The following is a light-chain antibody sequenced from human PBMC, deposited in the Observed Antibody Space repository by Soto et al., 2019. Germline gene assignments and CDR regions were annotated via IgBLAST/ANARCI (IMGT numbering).Light chain of an antibody. J-gene: IGLJ3*02. CDR2: EVT. Sequence: QSALTQPPSASGSPGQSVTISCTGTSSDVGAYNYVSWYQQHPGKAPKLMIYEVTKRPSGVPDRFSGSKSGNTASLIVSGLQAEDEADYYCNSYAGSNNWVFGGGTKVTVL. V-gene: IGLV2-8*01. CDR1: SSDVGAYNY. CDR3: NSYAGSNNWV.